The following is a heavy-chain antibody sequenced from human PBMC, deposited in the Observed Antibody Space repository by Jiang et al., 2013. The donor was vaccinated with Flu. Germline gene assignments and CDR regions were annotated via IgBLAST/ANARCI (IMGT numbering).Heavy chain of an antibody. CDR2: IDPSDSYT. CDR3: AMYKFSGLVALDY. J-gene: IGHJ4*02. D-gene: IGHD1-1*01. V-gene: IGHV5-10-1*04. CDR1: GYSFSDYW. Sequence: YGAEVKKPGESLRISCKGSGYSFSDYWISWVRQMPGQGLQWMGRIDPSDSYTNYSPSFRGQVIFSVDKSTNTAYLQWSSLKASDTAIYYCAMYKFSGLVALDYWGQGTPGLPFPQ.